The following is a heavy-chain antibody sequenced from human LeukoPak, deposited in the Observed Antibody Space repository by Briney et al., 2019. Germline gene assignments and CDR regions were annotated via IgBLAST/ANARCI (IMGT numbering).Heavy chain of an antibody. CDR3: ARDIRALGLTLYFDY. CDR1: GFTFSDYY. CDR2: ISSTGDTI. D-gene: IGHD3-3*02. J-gene: IGHJ4*02. Sequence: GGSLRLSYAASGFTFSDYYMSWIREAPGKGLEWLSYISSTGDTISYADSVKGRFTVSRDNARNSLYLQMNSLRDEDTAVYFCARDIRALGLTLYFDYWGQGTLLTVST. V-gene: IGHV3-11*01.